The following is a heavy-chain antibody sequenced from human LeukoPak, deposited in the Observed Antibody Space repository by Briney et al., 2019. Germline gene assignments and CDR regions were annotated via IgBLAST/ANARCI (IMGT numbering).Heavy chain of an antibody. CDR1: GFTLSSYS. J-gene: IGHJ4*02. CDR2: ISSSSSYI. V-gene: IGHV3-21*01. Sequence: GGSLRLSCAASGFTLSSYSMNWVRQAPGKGLDWVSSISSSSSYIYYVDSVKGRFTISRDNAKNSLYLQMNSLRAEDTAVYYCARKYSSGWSPFDYWGQGTLVTVSS. CDR3: ARKYSSGWSPFDY. D-gene: IGHD6-19*01.